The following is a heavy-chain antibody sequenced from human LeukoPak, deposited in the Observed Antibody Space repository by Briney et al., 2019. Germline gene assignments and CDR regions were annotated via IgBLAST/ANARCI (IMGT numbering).Heavy chain of an antibody. CDR1: GGSISSYY. V-gene: IGHV4-59*01. CDR3: ARGQQWLAYYSVY. CDR2: IYYSGST. Sequence: SETLSLTCTVSGGSISSYYWRWIRQPPGKGLEWIGYIYYSGSTNYNPSLKSRVTISADTSKNQFSLKLSSVTAADTAVYYCARGQQWLAYYSVYWGQGTLVTVSS. D-gene: IGHD6-19*01. J-gene: IGHJ4*02.